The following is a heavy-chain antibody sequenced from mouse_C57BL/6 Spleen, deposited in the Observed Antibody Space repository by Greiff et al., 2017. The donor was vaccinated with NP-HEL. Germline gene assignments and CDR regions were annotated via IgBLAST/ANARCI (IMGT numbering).Heavy chain of an antibody. CDR1: GYTFTSYW. Sequence: QVQLQQPGAELVMPGASVKLSCKASGYTFTSYWMHWVKQRPGQGLEWIGEIDPSDSYTNYNQKFKGKSTLTVDTSSSTAYMQLSSLTSEDSAVYYCATHITTVVADDFCDWGKRTTLS. V-gene: IGHV1-69*01. J-gene: IGHJ2*01. D-gene: IGHD1-1*01. CDR2: IDPSDSYT. CDR3: ATHITTVVADDFCD.